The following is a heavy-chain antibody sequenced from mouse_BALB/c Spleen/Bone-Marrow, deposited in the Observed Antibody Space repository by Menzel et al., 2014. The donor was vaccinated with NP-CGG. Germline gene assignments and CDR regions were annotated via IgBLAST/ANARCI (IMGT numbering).Heavy chain of an antibody. CDR3: ARQGVYYGKTYYAMDY. CDR1: GFTFSSYI. J-gene: IGHJ4*01. Sequence: EVQRVESGGGLVQPGGSLKISCAASGFTFSSYIMSWVRQTPEKRLEWVAYISNGGGSTYYPDTVKGRFTISRDNAKNTLYLQMISLKSEDTAMYYCARQGVYYGKTYYAMDYWGQGTSVTVSS. V-gene: IGHV5-12-2*01. D-gene: IGHD2-1*01. CDR2: ISNGGGST.